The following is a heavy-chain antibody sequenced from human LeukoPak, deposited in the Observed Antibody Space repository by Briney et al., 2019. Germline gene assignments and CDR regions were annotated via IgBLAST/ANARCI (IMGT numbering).Heavy chain of an antibody. CDR1: GGSIRGYY. CDR2: IFYSGST. Sequence: SETLSLTCSVSGGSIRGYYWSWIRQPPGKGLEWIGHIFYSGSTNYNPSLRSRVTISVDTSKKQFSLKLSSMTAADTAVYYCASRRYYGFWSGYVDWGQGTLVTVSS. J-gene: IGHJ4*02. D-gene: IGHD3-3*01. V-gene: IGHV4-59*08. CDR3: ASRRYYGFWSGYVD.